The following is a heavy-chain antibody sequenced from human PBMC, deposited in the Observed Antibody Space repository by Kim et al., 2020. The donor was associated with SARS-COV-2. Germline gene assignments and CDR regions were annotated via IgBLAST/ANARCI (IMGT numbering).Heavy chain of an antibody. D-gene: IGHD6-6*01. CDR2: IFPIFGAT. V-gene: IGHV1-69*13. CDR3: ARGGEYSSSSWFDP. CDR1: GGTFRNYE. J-gene: IGHJ5*02. Sequence: SVKVSCKASGGTFRNYEYNWVRQAPGQGLEWLGGIFPIFGATNYAQKFQGRLTITADESRSTVYMQLSSLKSEDTAVYYCARGGEYSSSSWFDPWGQGT.